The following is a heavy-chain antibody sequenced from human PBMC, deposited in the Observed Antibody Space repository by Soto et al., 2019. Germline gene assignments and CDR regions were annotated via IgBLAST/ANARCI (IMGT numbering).Heavy chain of an antibody. V-gene: IGHV4-34*01. CDR2: INHSGST. J-gene: IGHJ5*02. CDR3: ARGFSGYDFWSGYYTGNWFDP. CDR1: GGSFSGYY. D-gene: IGHD3-3*01. Sequence: SETLSLTCAVYGGSFSGYYWSWIRQPPGRGLEWIGEINHSGSTNYNPSLKSRVTISVDTSKNQFSLKLSSVTAADTAVYYCARGFSGYDFWSGYYTGNWFDPWGQGTLVTVSS.